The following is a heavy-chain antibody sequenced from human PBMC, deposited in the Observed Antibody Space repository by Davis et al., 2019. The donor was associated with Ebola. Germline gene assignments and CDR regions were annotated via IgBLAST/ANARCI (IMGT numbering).Heavy chain of an antibody. J-gene: IGHJ4*02. D-gene: IGHD3-16*01. V-gene: IGHV4-4*02. CDR3: ARDLSESRAYDWGTYLSI. CDR2: IYHTGTT. CDR1: GGSISSSNW. Sequence: PSETLSLTCVVSGGSISSSNWWSWVRQSPEKGLDWIGEIYHTGTTKYNPSLKSRVTLSVDKSRNQFSLRLSSVTAADTAVYYCARDLSESRAYDWGTYLSIWGQGALVTVSS.